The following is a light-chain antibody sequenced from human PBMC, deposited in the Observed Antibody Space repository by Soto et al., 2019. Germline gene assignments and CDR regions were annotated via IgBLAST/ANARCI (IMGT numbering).Light chain of an antibody. J-gene: IGLJ1*01. CDR3: TSYTSSTTLYV. CDR1: SSDFGFYNF. CDR2: EVS. Sequence: QPDRTQPPYASGSPGQPLPLSCTGTSSDFGFYNFVSWFQQHPGKAPKLMIYEVSMRPSGVSNRFSGSKSADTASMTISGLQAEDEADSYCTSYTSSTTLYVFGTGTKVIVL. V-gene: IGLV2-14*01.